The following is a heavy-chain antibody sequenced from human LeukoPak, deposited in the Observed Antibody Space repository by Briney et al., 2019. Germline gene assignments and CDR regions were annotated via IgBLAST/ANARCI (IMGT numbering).Heavy chain of an antibody. Sequence: PSETLSLTCTVSGGSLSTYYWTWIRQPPRKGLEWIGYIFYSGNTNYNPSLESRVTMSVDESKNQFSLRVHFVSAADTAVYYCASTRRAAVAGRFDSWGQGTLVTVSS. V-gene: IGHV4-59*08. J-gene: IGHJ4*02. CDR2: IFYSGNT. CDR3: ASTRRAAVAGRFDS. D-gene: IGHD6-19*01. CDR1: GGSLSTYY.